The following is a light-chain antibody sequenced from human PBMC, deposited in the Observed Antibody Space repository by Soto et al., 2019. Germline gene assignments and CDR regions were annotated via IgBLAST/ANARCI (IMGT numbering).Light chain of an antibody. CDR2: EDD. Sequence: NFMLTQPHSVSESPGKTVTISCTRSSGSIARNYVQWYQQRPGSAPTTVIYEDDQRPSGVPDRFSGSIDSSSNSASLTISGLKTEDEADYYCQSYDGGNQVFGGGTRSPS. CDR1: SGSIARNY. V-gene: IGLV6-57*04. CDR3: QSYDGGNQV. J-gene: IGLJ3*02.